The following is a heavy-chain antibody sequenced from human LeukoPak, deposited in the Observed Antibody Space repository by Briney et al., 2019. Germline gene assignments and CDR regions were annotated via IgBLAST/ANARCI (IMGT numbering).Heavy chain of an antibody. Sequence: GGSLRLSCAASGFTFNTYTMNWVRPAPGKGLEWVSSISSSSAYIYHAGSVKGRFTISRDNAKTSLYLQMNTMRAEDTAVYYCARVSVGYCSSSSCYSDHFDYWGQGTPVTVSS. CDR2: ISSSSAYI. D-gene: IGHD2-2*01. J-gene: IGHJ4*02. V-gene: IGHV3-21*01. CDR1: GFTFNTYT. CDR3: ARVSVGYCSSSSCYSDHFDY.